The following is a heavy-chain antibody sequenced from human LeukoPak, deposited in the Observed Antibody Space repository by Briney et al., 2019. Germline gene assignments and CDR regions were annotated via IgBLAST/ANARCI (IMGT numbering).Heavy chain of an antibody. Sequence: PSQTLSLTCTVSGGSISSGDYYWSWIRQPPGKGLEWIGYIYYSGSTYYNPSLKSRVTISVDTSKNQFSLKLSSVIAADTAVYYCARGNYDFWSGYYSHFDYWGQGTLVTVSS. CDR3: ARGNYDFWSGYYSHFDY. CDR2: IYYSGST. V-gene: IGHV4-30-4*08. CDR1: GGSISSGDYY. D-gene: IGHD3-3*01. J-gene: IGHJ4*02.